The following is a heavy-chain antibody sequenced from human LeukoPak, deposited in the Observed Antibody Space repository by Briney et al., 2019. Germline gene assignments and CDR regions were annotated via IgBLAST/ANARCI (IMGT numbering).Heavy chain of an antibody. Sequence: EGSLRLSCAASGFTFSSYGMHWVRQAPGKGLEWVAFIRYDGSNKYYADSVKGRFTISRDNAKDSLYLQMNSLRAEDTAVYYCAREVAVAGTDLDYWGQGTLVTVSS. CDR2: IRYDGSNK. J-gene: IGHJ4*02. CDR1: GFTFSSYG. V-gene: IGHV3-30*02. CDR3: AREVAVAGTDLDY. D-gene: IGHD6-19*01.